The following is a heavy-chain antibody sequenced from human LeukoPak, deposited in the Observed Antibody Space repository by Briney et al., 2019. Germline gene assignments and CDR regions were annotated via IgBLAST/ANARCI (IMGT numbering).Heavy chain of an antibody. CDR1: GGSISSSSYY. D-gene: IGHD6-6*01. J-gene: IGHJ3*02. V-gene: IGHV4-39*01. CDR2: IYYSGST. Sequence: SETLSLTCTVSGGSISSSSYYWGWIRQPPGKGLEWIGSIYYSGSTYYNPSLKSRVTISVDTSKNQFSLKLSSVTAADTAVYYCARVYSSSSGKNAFDIWGQGTIVTVSS. CDR3: ARVYSSSSGKNAFDI.